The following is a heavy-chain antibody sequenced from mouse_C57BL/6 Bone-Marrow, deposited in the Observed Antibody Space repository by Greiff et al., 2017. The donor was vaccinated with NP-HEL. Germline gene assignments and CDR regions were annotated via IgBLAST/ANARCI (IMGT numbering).Heavy chain of an antibody. CDR1: GYTFTDYY. D-gene: IGHD2-4*01. Sequence: EVQLQQSGPELVKPGASVQISCKASGYTFTDYYMNWVKQSHGKSLEWIGDINPNNGGTSYNQKFKGKATLTVDKSSSTAYMELRSLTSEDSAVYYCARLYYDYDVRMDYWGQGTSVTVSS. CDR2: INPNNGGT. J-gene: IGHJ4*01. V-gene: IGHV1-26*01. CDR3: ARLYYDYDVRMDY.